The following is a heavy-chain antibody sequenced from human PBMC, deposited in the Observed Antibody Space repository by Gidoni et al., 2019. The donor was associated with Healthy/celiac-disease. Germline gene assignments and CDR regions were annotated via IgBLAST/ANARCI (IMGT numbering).Heavy chain of an antibody. CDR1: GGSISSYY. J-gene: IGHJ4*02. V-gene: IGHV4-59*08. CDR3: ARRRYFDY. Sequence: QVQLQESGPGLVKPSETLSLTCTVSGGSISSYYWSWIRQPPGKGLEWIGYIYYSGSTNYNPSLKSRVTISVDTPKNQFSLKLSSVTAADTAVYYCARRRYFDYWGQGTLVTVSS. CDR2: IYYSGST.